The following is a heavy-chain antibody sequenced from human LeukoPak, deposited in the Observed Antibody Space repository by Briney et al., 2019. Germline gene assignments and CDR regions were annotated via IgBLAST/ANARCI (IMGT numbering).Heavy chain of an antibody. CDR3: LRGCNRDHCPYFFDS. V-gene: IGHV3-7*01. Sequence: GGSLRLSCAASGFTFSTYWMTWVRQAPGKGLEWVASIRQDDIERHLVDSVKRRFFISRDNAKNSLYLQMNSLTVEDTAVHYCLRGCNRDHCPYFFDSWGHGTLITVS. J-gene: IGHJ4*01. D-gene: IGHD2/OR15-2a*01. CDR1: GFTFSTYW. CDR2: IRQDDIER.